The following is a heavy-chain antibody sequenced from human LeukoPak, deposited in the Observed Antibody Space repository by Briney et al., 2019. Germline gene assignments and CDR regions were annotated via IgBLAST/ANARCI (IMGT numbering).Heavy chain of an antibody. J-gene: IGHJ4*02. Sequence: GGSLRLSCAASGFTFSSSWMSWVRQAPGKGLEWVANIKQDGSEKYYVESVKGRFTFSRDNTKNSLYLQMNSLTAEDTAVYYCVRISTAVAGADYWGQGTLVTVSS. CDR3: VRISTAVAGADY. D-gene: IGHD6-19*01. V-gene: IGHV3-7*01. CDR2: IKQDGSEK. CDR1: GFTFSSSW.